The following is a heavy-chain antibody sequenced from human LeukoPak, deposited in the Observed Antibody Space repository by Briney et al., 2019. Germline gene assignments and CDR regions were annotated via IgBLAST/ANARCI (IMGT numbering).Heavy chain of an antibody. D-gene: IGHD4-17*01. CDR3: ASLLPTQDYDY. V-gene: IGHV4-34*01. CDR1: GGSFSGYY. J-gene: IGHJ4*02. CDR2: INHSGST. Sequence: SETLSLTCAVYGGSFSGYYWSWIRQPPGEGLEWIGEINHSGSTYYNPSLKSRVTISVDTSKNQFSLKLSSVTAADTAVYYCASLLPTQDYDYWGQGTLVTVSS.